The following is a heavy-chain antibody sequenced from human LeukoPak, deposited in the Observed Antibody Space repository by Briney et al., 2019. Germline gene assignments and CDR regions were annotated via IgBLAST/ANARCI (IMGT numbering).Heavy chain of an antibody. CDR3: AREGESGSYFFDY. J-gene: IGHJ4*02. CDR1: GGTFSSYA. D-gene: IGHD1-26*01. Sequence: ASVKVSCKASGGTFSSYAISWVRQAPGQGLEWMGGIIPIFGTANYAQKFQGRVTITADESTSTAYMELSSLRSEDTAVYYCAREGESGSYFFDYWGQGTLVTVSS. CDR2: IIPIFGTA. V-gene: IGHV1-69*13.